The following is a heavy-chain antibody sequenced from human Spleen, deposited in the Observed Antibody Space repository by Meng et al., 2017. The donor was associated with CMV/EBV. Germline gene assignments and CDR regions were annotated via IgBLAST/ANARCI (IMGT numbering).Heavy chain of an antibody. CDR3: ARQGGDANWFDP. D-gene: IGHD3-16*01. CDR2: IYYSGST. V-gene: IGHV4-59*01. CDR1: GGYIRSYY. J-gene: IGHJ5*02. Sequence: SETLSLTCTVSGGYIRSYYWSWIRQPPGKGLEWIGYIYYSGSTDYNPSLKSRVTVSLDTSKNQFSLKLTSVTAADTAVYYCARQGGDANWFDPWGQGTLVTVSS.